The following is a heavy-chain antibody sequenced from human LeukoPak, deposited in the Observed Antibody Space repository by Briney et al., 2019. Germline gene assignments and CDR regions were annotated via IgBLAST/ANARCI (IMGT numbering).Heavy chain of an antibody. Sequence: PSETLSLTCTVSGGSIGNYHWSWIRQPAGKGLEWIGQIHTSGSTNYNPPLTSRVTMSLDTPENQLSLTIRSVTAADTAVYYCARRDISSGWSFNYWGRGTLVTVSS. CDR2: IHTSGST. D-gene: IGHD6-19*01. J-gene: IGHJ4*02. CDR3: ARRDISSGWSFNY. V-gene: IGHV4-4*07. CDR1: GGSIGNYH.